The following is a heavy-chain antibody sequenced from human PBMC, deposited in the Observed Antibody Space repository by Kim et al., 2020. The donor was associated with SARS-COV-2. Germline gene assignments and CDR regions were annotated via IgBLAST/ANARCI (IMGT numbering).Heavy chain of an antibody. Sequence: GGSLRLSCAASGFTFDDYAMHWVRQAPGKGLEWVSGISWNSGSIGYADSVKGRFTISRDNAKNSLYLQMNSLRAEDTALYYCAKDIKPIVLVNYFDYWGQGTLVTVSS. CDR3: AKDIKPIVLVNYFDY. CDR1: GFTFDDYA. J-gene: IGHJ4*02. V-gene: IGHV3-9*01. D-gene: IGHD2-8*02. CDR2: ISWNSGSI.